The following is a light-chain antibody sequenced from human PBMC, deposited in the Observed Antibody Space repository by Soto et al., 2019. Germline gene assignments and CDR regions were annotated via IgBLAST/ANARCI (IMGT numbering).Light chain of an antibody. CDR3: QHYNNYFWT. Sequence: DIQMTQSPSTLSAAVGDRVTITCLASQSISSWLAWYQKKPGKAPKVLIYKASSLEIGVPSRFSGRGSGTEFTLTISSLQPDDFATYYCQHYNNYFWTFGQGTKVEVK. CDR1: QSISSW. V-gene: IGKV1-5*03. J-gene: IGKJ1*01. CDR2: KAS.